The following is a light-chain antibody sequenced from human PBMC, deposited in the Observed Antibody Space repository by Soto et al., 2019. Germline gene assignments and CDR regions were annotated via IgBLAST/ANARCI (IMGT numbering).Light chain of an antibody. V-gene: IGLV2-8*01. J-gene: IGLJ1*01. Sequence: QSALTQPPSASGSPGQSVTASCTGTSSDIGDTHYVSWYQQHPGKAPKLMVYEVSKRPSGVPDRFSGSKSGNTASLTVSGLLAEDEGDYYCSSYAGRDTVVFGSGTKVTV. CDR1: SSDIGDTHY. CDR3: SSYAGRDTVV. CDR2: EVS.